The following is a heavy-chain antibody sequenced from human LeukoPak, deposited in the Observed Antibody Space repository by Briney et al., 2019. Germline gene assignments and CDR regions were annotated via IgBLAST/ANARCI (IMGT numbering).Heavy chain of an antibody. D-gene: IGHD3-16*01. CDR3: AKDLRGGGRFFDY. V-gene: IGHV3-30*02. J-gene: IGHJ4*02. Sequence: PGGSLRLSCAASGFTFSSYAMSWVRQAPGKGLEWVAFIRYDGSDKFYADSVKGRFTLSRDNSKNTLYLQMNSLRAEDTAVYYCAKDLRGGGRFFDYWGQGTLVTVSS. CDR1: GFTFSSYA. CDR2: IRYDGSDK.